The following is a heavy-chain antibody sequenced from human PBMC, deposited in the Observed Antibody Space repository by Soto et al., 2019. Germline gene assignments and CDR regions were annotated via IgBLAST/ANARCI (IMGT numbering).Heavy chain of an antibody. CDR3: ARDSHDSGDYDPAGLDY. J-gene: IGHJ4*02. D-gene: IGHD4-17*01. V-gene: IGHV1-69*01. CDR2: IIPIFGTA. CDR1: GGTFSSYA. Sequence: QVQLVQSGAEVKKPGSSVKVSCKASGGTFSSYAISWVRQAPGQGLEWMGGIIPIFGTANYAQKFQGRVTITADDSTSTAYMELSSLRSEDTAVYYCARDSHDSGDYDPAGLDYWGQGTLVTVSS.